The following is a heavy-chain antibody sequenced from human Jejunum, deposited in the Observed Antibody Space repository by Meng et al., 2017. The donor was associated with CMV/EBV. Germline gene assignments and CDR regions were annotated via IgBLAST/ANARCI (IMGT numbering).Heavy chain of an antibody. CDR3: AREEGYCTTTTCAD. CDR1: GFSVTRDY. CDR2: IYSGGNT. J-gene: IGHJ4*02. D-gene: IGHD2-8*01. V-gene: IGHV3-53*01. Sequence: CAGSGFSVTRDYMTWVRQAPGKGLEWVSVIYSGGNTFYAASVKGRFTISRDDSKNMVFLQMNSLRVEDTAVYYCAREEGYCTTTTCADWGQGTLVTVSS.